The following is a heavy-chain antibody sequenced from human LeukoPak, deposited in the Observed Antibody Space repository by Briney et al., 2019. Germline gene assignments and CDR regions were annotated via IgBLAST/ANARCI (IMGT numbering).Heavy chain of an antibody. J-gene: IGHJ6*02. V-gene: IGHV3-23*01. D-gene: IGHD4-17*01. CDR2: ISGNGGST. CDR1: GFTFSNYD. Sequence: PGGSLRLSCAASGFTFSNYDMSWVRQAPGKGLEWVSGISGNGGSTYYADSLKGRFTISRDNSKNTLYLQMDSLSAEDTAVYYCAKPTTVTADYYYGADVWGQGTTVTVSS. CDR3: AKPTTVTADYYYGADV.